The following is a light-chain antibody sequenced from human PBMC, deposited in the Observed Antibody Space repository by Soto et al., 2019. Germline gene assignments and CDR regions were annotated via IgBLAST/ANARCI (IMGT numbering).Light chain of an antibody. CDR3: QRYGDPPLT. CDR1: QNIYINS. Sequence: EIVLTQSPDTLSLSPGERATLSCRASQNIYINSLAWYQQRPGQAPRLLIYGGSTRATAVPDRFSGSGSGTDFALTISRLEPEDFAVYYCQRYGDPPLTFGPWTKVD. V-gene: IGKV3-20*01. CDR2: GGS. J-gene: IGKJ3*01.